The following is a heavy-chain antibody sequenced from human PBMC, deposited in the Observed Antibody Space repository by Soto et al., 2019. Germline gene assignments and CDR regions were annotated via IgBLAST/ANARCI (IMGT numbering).Heavy chain of an antibody. V-gene: IGHV4-39*01. D-gene: IGHD2-15*01. CDR3: ARFVLPATRQADFDF. CDR2: IYYLRNS. CDR1: GDSITNNNLY. J-gene: IGHJ4*02. Sequence: ETQSLTCTVSGDSITNNNLYWGWFRHPPGKGLYWIVNIYYLRNSSYNPSLSSRVTISADTSKIQSTLNLSSVTAADTAVYYCARFVLPATRQADFDFWGQGTLVAVYS.